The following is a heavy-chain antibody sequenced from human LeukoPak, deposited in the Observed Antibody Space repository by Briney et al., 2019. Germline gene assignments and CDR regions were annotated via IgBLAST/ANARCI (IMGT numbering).Heavy chain of an antibody. CDR3: ARDQECGSDCYSYGMDV. CDR1: GFTFSSYE. V-gene: IGHV3-48*03. J-gene: IGHJ6*02. D-gene: IGHD2-21*01. CDR2: ISSSGNTI. Sequence: GGSLRLSCAASGFTFSSYEMNWVRQAPGKGLEWVSYISSSGNTIYYADSVKGRFTISRDNAKNSLYLQMNSLRAEDTAVYYCARDQECGSDCYSYGMDVWGQGTTVTVSS.